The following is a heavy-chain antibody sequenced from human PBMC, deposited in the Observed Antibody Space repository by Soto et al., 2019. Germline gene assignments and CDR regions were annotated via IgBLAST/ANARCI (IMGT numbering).Heavy chain of an antibody. V-gene: IGHV6-1*01. CDR2: TYYRSNWYT. Sequence: SQTLSLTCAISGDSVSSTSTAWSWIRQSPSRGLEWLGRTYYRSNWYTDYAVSVKSRITISPDTSKNQFSLQMNSLRAEDTAVYYCAKGSSGYYDTFDYWGRGTLVTVSS. CDR3: AKGSSGYYDTFDY. CDR1: GDSVSSTSTA. D-gene: IGHD3-22*01. J-gene: IGHJ4*02.